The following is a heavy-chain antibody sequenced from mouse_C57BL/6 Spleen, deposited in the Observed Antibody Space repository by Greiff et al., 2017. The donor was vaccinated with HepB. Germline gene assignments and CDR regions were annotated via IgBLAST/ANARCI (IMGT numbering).Heavy chain of an antibody. V-gene: IGHV1-69*01. Sequence: QVQLQQPGAELVMPGASVKLSCKASGYTFTSYWMHWVKQRPGQGLEWIGEIDPSDSYTNYNQKFKGKSTLTVDKSSSTAYMQLSSLTSEDSAVYYCARRRVTTGYFDYWGQGTTLTVSS. D-gene: IGHD2-2*01. CDR3: ARRRVTTGYFDY. CDR1: GYTFTSYW. CDR2: IDPSDSYT. J-gene: IGHJ2*01.